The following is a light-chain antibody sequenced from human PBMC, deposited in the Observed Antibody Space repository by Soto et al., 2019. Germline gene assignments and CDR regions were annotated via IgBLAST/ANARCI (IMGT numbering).Light chain of an antibody. J-gene: IGLJ3*02. CDR3: CSYAGSSTLM. V-gene: IGLV2-23*02. Sequence: QSALTQPASVSGSLGQSITISCTGTSSLVGNYDLVSWYQLRPGKAPKLMISEVTKRPSGISNRFSGSKSGNTASLTISGLQAEDEADYYCCSYAGSSTLMFGGETKLSVL. CDR1: SSLVGNYDL. CDR2: EVT.